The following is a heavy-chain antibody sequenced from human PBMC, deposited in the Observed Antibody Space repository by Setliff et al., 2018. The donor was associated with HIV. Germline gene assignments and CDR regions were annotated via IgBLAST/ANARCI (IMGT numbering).Heavy chain of an antibody. CDR3: ARDARWLQFPYFDY. D-gene: IGHD5-12*01. CDR2: IYDSGKT. CDR1: GYSISSGYY. V-gene: IGHV4-38-2*02. Sequence: SETLSLTCTVSGYSISSGYYWGWIRQPPGEGLEWIGYIYDSGKTKYNPSLKSRVTISVDTSKNQFSLKLSSVTAADTAVYYCARDARWLQFPYFDYWGQGTLVTVSS. J-gene: IGHJ4*01.